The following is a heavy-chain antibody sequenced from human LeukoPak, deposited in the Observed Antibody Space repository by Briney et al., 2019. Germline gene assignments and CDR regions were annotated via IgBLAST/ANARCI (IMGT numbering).Heavy chain of an antibody. CDR3: ARARPQLLWFGELYRLNHFDY. Sequence: ASVKVSCKASGYTFTSYYMHWVRQAPGQGLEWMGIINPSGGSTSYAQKFQGRVTMTRDTSTSTVYMELSSLRSEDTAVYYCARARPQLLWFGELYRLNHFDYWGQGTLVTVSS. D-gene: IGHD3-10*01. V-gene: IGHV1-46*03. J-gene: IGHJ4*02. CDR2: INPSGGST. CDR1: GYTFTSYY.